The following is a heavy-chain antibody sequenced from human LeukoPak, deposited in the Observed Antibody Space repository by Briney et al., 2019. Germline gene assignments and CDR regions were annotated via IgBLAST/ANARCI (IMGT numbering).Heavy chain of an antibody. CDR2: ISKDGSDK. D-gene: IGHD1-7*01. CDR1: GFTFSDYA. V-gene: IGHV3-30-3*01. Sequence: HPGRSLRLSCAASGFTFSDYAMHWVRQAPGKGLEWVAVISKDGSDKYYPGSVRGRFTTSRDNSKNTIYLQMDSLRAEDTAIYYCARDYWWNYDYWGQGTLVTVSS. J-gene: IGHJ4*02. CDR3: ARDYWWNYDY.